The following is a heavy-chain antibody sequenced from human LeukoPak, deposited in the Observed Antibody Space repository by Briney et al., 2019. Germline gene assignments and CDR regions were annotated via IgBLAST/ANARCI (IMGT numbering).Heavy chain of an antibody. CDR1: LDSTTSNF. V-gene: IGHV4-4*02. Sequence: SETLSLTCTVSLDSTTSNFWSWVRQPPGKGLEWIGEIHRSGSPNYNPSLQSRVTISIDRSRNQIALELASVTAADTAVYYCAREILGGFNPGAYWGQGTLVTVSS. CDR3: AREILGGFNPGAY. CDR2: IHRSGSP. D-gene: IGHD1-14*01. J-gene: IGHJ4*02.